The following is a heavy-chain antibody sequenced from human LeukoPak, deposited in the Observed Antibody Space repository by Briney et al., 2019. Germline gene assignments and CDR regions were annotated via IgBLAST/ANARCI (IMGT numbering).Heavy chain of an antibody. Sequence: GGSLRLSCAASGFSFSKYEMHWVRQAPGKGLEWLSYISSSGSAIYYADSVKGRFTISRDNAKNSLYLQMNSLRAEDTAVYYCARETWQQLYDYWGQGTLVTVSS. V-gene: IGHV3-48*03. CDR3: ARETWQQLYDY. D-gene: IGHD6-13*01. CDR2: ISSSGSAI. J-gene: IGHJ4*02. CDR1: GFSFSKYE.